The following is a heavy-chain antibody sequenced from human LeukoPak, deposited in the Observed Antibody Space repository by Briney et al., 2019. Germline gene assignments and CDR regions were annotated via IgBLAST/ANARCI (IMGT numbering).Heavy chain of an antibody. D-gene: IGHD1-26*01. CDR3: TRQRGAPRAAFDY. V-gene: IGHV3-49*04. CDR2: IRSKAYGGTT. CDR1: GFTFGDYA. J-gene: IGHJ4*02. Sequence: GGSLRLSCTASGFTFGDYAMSWVRQAPGKGLEWVGFIRSKAYGGTTEYAASVKGRFTISRDDSKSIAYLQMNSLKTEDTAVYYCTRQRGAPRAAFDYWGQGTLVTVSS.